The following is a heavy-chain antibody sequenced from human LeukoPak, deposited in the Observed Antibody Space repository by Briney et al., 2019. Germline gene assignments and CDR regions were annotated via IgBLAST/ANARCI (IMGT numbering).Heavy chain of an antibody. J-gene: IGHJ1*01. Sequence: GSLRLSCSASGFTFSSFEMDWIRQPPGKGLEWIGEINHSGSTNYNPSLKSRVTISVDTSKNQFSLKLSSVTAADTAVYYCALTAGAGEYFQHWGQGTLVTVSS. V-gene: IGHV4-34*08. CDR1: GFTFSSFE. CDR2: INHSGST. D-gene: IGHD2-21*02. CDR3: ALTAGAGEYFQH.